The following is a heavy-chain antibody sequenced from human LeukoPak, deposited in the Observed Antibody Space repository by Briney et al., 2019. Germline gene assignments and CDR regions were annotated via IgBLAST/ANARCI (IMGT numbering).Heavy chain of an antibody. CDR3: AREYRGVGASIGYDY. D-gene: IGHD1-26*01. CDR1: GGSFSGYY. V-gene: IGHV4-34*01. J-gene: IGHJ4*02. Sequence: SETLSLTCAVYGGSFSGYYWSWIRQPPGKGLEWIGEINHSGSTNYNPSLKSRVTISVDTSKNQFSLKLSSVTAADTAVYYCAREYRGVGASIGYDYWGQGTLVTVSS. CDR2: INHSGST.